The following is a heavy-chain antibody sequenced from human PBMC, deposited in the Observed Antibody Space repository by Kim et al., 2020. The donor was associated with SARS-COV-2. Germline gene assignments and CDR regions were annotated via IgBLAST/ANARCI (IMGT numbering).Heavy chain of an antibody. CDR1: GFTFSNAW. CDR3: TTGGTVTTRPSPNKYFQH. D-gene: IGHD4-17*01. V-gene: IGHV3-15*01. J-gene: IGHJ1*01. CDR2: IKSKTDGGTT. Sequence: GGSLRLSCAASGFTFSNAWMSWVRQAPGKGLEWVGRIKSKTDGGTTDYAAPVKGRFTISRDDSKNTLYLQMNSLKTEDTAVYYCTTGGTVTTRPSPNKYFQHWGQGTLVNVSS.